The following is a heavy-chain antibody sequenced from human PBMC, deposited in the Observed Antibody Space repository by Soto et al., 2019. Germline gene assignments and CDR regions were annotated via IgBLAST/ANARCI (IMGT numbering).Heavy chain of an antibody. V-gene: IGHV4-39*07. CDR2: IYDSGTT. CDR1: GDSISDVNYY. D-gene: IGHD1-26*01. J-gene: IGHJ4*02. Sequence: PSETLSLTCTVSGDSISDVNYYWSWIRQPPEKGLEWIGHIYDSGTTYNNPSLKSRVTISVDTSKNQFSLQLTSVTAVDTAVYYCARREIQCPIDYWGQGTLVTVSS. CDR3: ARREIQCPIDY.